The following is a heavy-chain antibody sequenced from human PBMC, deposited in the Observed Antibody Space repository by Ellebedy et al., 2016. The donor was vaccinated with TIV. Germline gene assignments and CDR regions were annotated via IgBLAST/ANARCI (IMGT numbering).Heavy chain of an antibody. V-gene: IGHV3-74*01. CDR3: TRGLGSGEDAFDI. CDR1: GFTFGSYW. J-gene: IGHJ3*02. D-gene: IGHD2-21*01. CDR2: INNVGTST. Sequence: GGSLRLXXTASGFTFGSYWMHWVRQAPGEGLVWVSRINNVGTSTSYADSVKGRFTISRDNAKNTLYLQMSSLRAEDTAVYHCTRGLGSGEDAFDIWGQGTVVTVSS.